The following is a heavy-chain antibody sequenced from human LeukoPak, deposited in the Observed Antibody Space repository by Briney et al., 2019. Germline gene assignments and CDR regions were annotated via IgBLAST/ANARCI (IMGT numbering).Heavy chain of an antibody. J-gene: IGHJ3*02. CDR2: IYYSGST. Sequence: SETLSLTYTVSGGSVSSGSYYWSWIRQPPGKGLEWIGYIYYSGSTNYNPSLKSRVTISVDTSKNQFSLKLSSVTAADTAVYYCARGIGSGWYRDAFDIWGQGTMVTVSS. CDR1: GGSVSSGSYY. D-gene: IGHD6-19*01. CDR3: ARGIGSGWYRDAFDI. V-gene: IGHV4-61*01.